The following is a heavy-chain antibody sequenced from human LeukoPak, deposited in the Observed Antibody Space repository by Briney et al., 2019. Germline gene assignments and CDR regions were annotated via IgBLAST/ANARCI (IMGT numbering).Heavy chain of an antibody. CDR2: ISGSGGST. CDR1: GFAFSSYA. J-gene: IGHJ4*02. Sequence: GGSLRLSCAASGFAFSSYAMSWVRQAPGKGLEWVSAISGSGGSTYYADSVKGRFTISRDNSKNTLYLQMNSLRAEDTAVYYCAKVPSPSLHYDSSGHEQFDYWGQGTLVTVSS. CDR3: AKVPSPSLHYDSSGHEQFDY. D-gene: IGHD3-22*01. V-gene: IGHV3-23*01.